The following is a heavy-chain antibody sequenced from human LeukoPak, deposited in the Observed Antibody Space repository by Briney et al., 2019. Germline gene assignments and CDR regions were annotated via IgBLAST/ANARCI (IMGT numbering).Heavy chain of an antibody. Sequence: SETLSLTCAVYGGSFSGYYWSWIRQPPGKGVEWIGEINHSGSTNYNPSLKSRVTISVDTSKNQFSLKLSSVTAADTAVYYCARGRGCSGGSCYLPKYKWPYDYWGQGTLVTVSS. J-gene: IGHJ4*02. CDR1: GGSFSGYY. V-gene: IGHV4-34*01. CDR2: INHSGST. CDR3: ARGRGCSGGSCYLPKYKWPYDY. D-gene: IGHD2-15*01.